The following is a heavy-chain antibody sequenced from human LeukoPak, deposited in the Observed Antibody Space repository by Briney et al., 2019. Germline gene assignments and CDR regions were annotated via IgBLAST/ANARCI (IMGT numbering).Heavy chain of an antibody. J-gene: IGHJ4*02. V-gene: IGHV4-61*01. CDR3: ARVEDCSSTSCYTFDY. D-gene: IGHD2-2*01. CDR2: IYYSGST. Sequence: SETLSLTCTVSGGSVSSGSYYWSWIRQPPGKGLEWFGYIYYSGSTNYNPSLKSRVTISVDTSKNQFSLKLSSVTAADTAVYYCARVEDCSSTSCYTFDYWGQGTLVTVSS. CDR1: GGSVSSGSYY.